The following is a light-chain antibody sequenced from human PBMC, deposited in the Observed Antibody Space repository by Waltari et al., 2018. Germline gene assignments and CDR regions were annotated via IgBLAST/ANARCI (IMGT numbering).Light chain of an antibody. J-gene: IGLJ3*02. Sequence: QSVLTQQPSASGTPGQRVTISCSGSSSNIGSNTVNWYQKLPGTAPNLLIYSNNHRPSVVPARFSGSNSGTSASLAISGLQSEDEADYYCAAWDDSLNGPVFGGGTKLTVL. CDR1: SSNIGSNT. CDR3: AAWDDSLNGPV. V-gene: IGLV1-44*01. CDR2: SNN.